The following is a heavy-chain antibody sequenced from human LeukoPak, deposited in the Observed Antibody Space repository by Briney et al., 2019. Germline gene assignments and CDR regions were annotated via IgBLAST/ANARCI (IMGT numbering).Heavy chain of an antibody. D-gene: IGHD2-21*01. CDR2: IYHSGST. CDR1: GYSISSGYY. CDR3: ARHYSSALDY. V-gene: IGHV4-38-2*01. J-gene: IGHJ4*02. Sequence: PSETLSLTCAVSGYSISSGYYWGWIRQPPGKGLEWIGSIYHSGSTYYNPSLKSRVTISVDTSKNQFSLKLSSVTAADTAVYYCARHYSSALDYGGQETLVTVPS.